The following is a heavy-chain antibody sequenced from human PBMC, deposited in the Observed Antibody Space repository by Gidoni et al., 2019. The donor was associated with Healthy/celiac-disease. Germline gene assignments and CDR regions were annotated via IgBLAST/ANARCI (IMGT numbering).Heavy chain of an antibody. D-gene: IGHD3-10*01. CDR3: ARDQEFWGSGTRGMDV. Sequence: QVQLVESGGGVVQPGRSLRLSCAASGFTFSSYAMHWVRQAPGKGLEWVAVISYDGSNKYYADSVKGRFTISRDNSKNTLYLQMNSLRAEDTAVYYCARDQEFWGSGTRGMDVWGQGTTVTVSS. CDR1: GFTFSSYA. V-gene: IGHV3-30*01. CDR2: ISYDGSNK. J-gene: IGHJ6*02.